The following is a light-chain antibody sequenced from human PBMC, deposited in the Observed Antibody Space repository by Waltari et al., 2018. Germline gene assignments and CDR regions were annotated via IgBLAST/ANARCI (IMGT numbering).Light chain of an antibody. Sequence: EIVMTQSPATPSVSPGERATLSCRASQGVSSDLAWYQQKPGQAPRLLIYGASTRATGFPARFSGSGSGTEFTLTISSLQSEDFAIYYCQQYFNWVTFGQGTKVEIK. CDR3: QQYFNWVT. J-gene: IGKJ1*01. CDR2: GAS. CDR1: QGVSSD. V-gene: IGKV3-15*01.